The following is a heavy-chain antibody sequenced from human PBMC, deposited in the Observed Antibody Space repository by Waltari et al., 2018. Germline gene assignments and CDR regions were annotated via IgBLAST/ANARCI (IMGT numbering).Heavy chain of an antibody. Sequence: QVQLVESGGGVVQPGRSLRLSCAASGFAFSSYSMHWVRQAPGKGLEWVAIILFDGTNKYYADSGKGRFTISRDNSKNTLYLQMNSLRAEDTAVYYCARDKEPAASIDVWGQGTTVTVSS. J-gene: IGHJ6*02. CDR2: ILFDGTNK. V-gene: IGHV3-33*01. D-gene: IGHD2-2*01. CDR3: ARDKEPAASIDV. CDR1: GFAFSSYS.